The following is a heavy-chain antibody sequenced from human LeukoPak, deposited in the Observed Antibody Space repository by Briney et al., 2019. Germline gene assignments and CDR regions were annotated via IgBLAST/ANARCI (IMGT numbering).Heavy chain of an antibody. J-gene: IGHJ4*02. V-gene: IGHV4-59*12. CDR2: IYYSGST. Sequence: SETPSLTCTVSGGSISSYYWSWIRQPPGKGLEWIGYIYYSGSTNYNPSLKSRVTISVDTSKNQFSLKLSSVTAADTAVYYCARRENDYWGQGTLVTVSS. CDR1: GGSISSYY. CDR3: ARRENDY.